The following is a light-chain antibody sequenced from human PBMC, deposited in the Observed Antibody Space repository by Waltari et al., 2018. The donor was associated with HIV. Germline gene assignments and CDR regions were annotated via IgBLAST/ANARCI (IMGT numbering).Light chain of an antibody. J-gene: IGKJ2*01. CDR1: QNIGES. CDR3: LQSTTLPYT. Sequence: EIVLTQSPDFQSVTPREHVTITCRASQNIGESLHWYQQKPDQSPNLLIKFASQSFSGVPSRFSGSGSGTDFTLTISSLEAEDAATYYCLQSTTLPYTFGQGTKLEIK. CDR2: FAS. V-gene: IGKV6-21*01.